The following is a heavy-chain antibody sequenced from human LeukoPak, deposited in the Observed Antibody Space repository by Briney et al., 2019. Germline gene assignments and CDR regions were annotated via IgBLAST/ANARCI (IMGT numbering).Heavy chain of an antibody. CDR1: GFTFSSYG. V-gene: IGHV3-23*01. CDR2: TSGSGGST. J-gene: IGHJ4*02. CDR3: AKSRYYYDSSGYPSYFDY. Sequence: PGGSLRLSCAASGFTFSSYGMSWVRQAPGKGLEWVSATSGSGGSTYYADSVKGRFTISRDNSKNTLYLQMNSLRAEDTAVYYCAKSRYYYDSSGYPSYFDYWGQGTLVTVSS. D-gene: IGHD3-22*01.